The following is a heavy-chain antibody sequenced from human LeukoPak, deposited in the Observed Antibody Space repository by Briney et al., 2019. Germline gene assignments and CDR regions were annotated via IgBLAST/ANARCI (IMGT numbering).Heavy chain of an antibody. D-gene: IGHD1-26*01. Sequence: PSQTLSLTCTVSGGSISSGDYYWSWIRQPPGKGLEWIGYIYYSGSTYYNPSLKSRVTISVDTSKNQFSLKLSSVTAADTAVYYCAREWNGSYNWEKNFDYWGQGTLVTVSS. J-gene: IGHJ4*02. CDR2: IYYSGST. CDR1: GGSISSGDYY. V-gene: IGHV4-30-4*01. CDR3: AREWNGSYNWEKNFDY.